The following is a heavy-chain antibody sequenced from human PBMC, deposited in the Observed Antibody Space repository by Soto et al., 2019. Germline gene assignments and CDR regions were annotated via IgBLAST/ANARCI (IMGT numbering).Heavy chain of an antibody. V-gene: IGHV4-59*01. Sequence: QGQLQESGPGLVNPSETLSLTCTVSGGSISSYYWSWIRQPPGKGLEWNGYIYYSGTTNYNPSLRSRVIISVDTSKNQFSLKLSSVTAADTAVYYCASCTSSGWYGAFDIWGQGTMVTVSS. D-gene: IGHD6-19*01. CDR3: ASCTSSGWYGAFDI. J-gene: IGHJ3*02. CDR1: GGSISSYY. CDR2: IYYSGTT.